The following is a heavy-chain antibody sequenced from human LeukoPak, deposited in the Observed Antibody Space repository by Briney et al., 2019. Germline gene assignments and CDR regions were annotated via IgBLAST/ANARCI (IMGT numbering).Heavy chain of an antibody. J-gene: IGHJ5*02. D-gene: IGHD1-1*01. V-gene: IGHV4-59*11. CDR2: THYSGTT. CDR1: GDFISNHY. Sequence: SETLSLTCTVSGDFISNHYRSWIRQPPGKGLEWIGYTHYSGTTNYNPSLKSRVTISVDTSKNDFSLRLTSVTAADTAFYYCAKNGGSAGTTFDAWGQGTLVTVSS. CDR3: AKNGGSAGTTFDA.